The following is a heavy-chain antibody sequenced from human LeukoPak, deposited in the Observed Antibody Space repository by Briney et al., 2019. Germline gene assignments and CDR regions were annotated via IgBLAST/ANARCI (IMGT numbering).Heavy chain of an antibody. CDR2: ISGSGGST. CDR3: AKDGEDYDSTGYYLYYFDY. V-gene: IGHV3-23*01. D-gene: IGHD3-22*01. Sequence: GGSLRLSCAASGFTFSSYAMSWVRQAPGKGLEWVSAISGSGGSTYYADSVKGRFTISRDNSKNTLYLQMNSLRAEDTAVYYCAKDGEDYDSTGYYLYYFDYWGQGTLVTVSS. J-gene: IGHJ4*02. CDR1: GFTFSSYA.